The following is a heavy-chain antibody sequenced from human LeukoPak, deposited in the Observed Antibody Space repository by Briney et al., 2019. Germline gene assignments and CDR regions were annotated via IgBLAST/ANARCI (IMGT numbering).Heavy chain of an antibody. J-gene: IGHJ6*03. D-gene: IGHD3-22*01. CDR2: IYYSGST. CDR1: GGSISSSSYY. CDR3: ARVWVDSSGYYYYYYYVDV. Sequence: SETLSLTCTVSGGSISSSSYYWGWIRQPPGKGLEWIGSIYYSGSTYYNPSLKSRVTISVDTSKNQFSLKLSSVTAADTAVYYCARVWVDSSGYYYYYYYVDVWGKGTTVTVSS. V-gene: IGHV4-39*07.